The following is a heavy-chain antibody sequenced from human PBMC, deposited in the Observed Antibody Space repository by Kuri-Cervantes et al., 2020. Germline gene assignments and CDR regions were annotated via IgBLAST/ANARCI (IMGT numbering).Heavy chain of an antibody. CDR2: INAGNGNT. V-gene: IGHV1-3*01. CDR3: AKDFRFGELSVGAFDI. J-gene: IGHJ3*02. CDR1: GYTFTSYA. D-gene: IGHD3-10*01. Sequence: ASVKVSCKASGYTFTSYAMHWVRQAPGQRLEWMGWINAGNGNTKYSQKFQGRVTITRDTSASTAYMELSSLRSEDTAVYYCAKDFRFGELSVGAFDIWGQGTMVTVSS.